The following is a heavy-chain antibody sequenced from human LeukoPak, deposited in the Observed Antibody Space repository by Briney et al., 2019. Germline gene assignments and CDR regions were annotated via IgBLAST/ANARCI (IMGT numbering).Heavy chain of an antibody. CDR3: ARSYYYDSSHTADY. D-gene: IGHD3-22*01. Sequence: HAGGSLRLSCAASGFTFSNYGMHWVRQAPGKGLEWVAYIWYDGSNKYYTDSVKGRFTISRDNSKNTLYLQMNSLRAEDTAVYYCARSYYYDSSHTADYWGQGTLVTVSS. J-gene: IGHJ4*02. V-gene: IGHV3-33*01. CDR2: IWYDGSNK. CDR1: GFTFSNYG.